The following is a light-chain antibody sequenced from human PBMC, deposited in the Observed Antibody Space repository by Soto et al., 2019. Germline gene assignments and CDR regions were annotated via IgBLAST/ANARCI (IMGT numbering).Light chain of an antibody. Sequence: HSVLTQPPSASGTPGQRVTIFCSGSDSNIRTNAVNWYHQLPGTAPKLLIYDNNLRPSGVPDRFSGSKSGTSASLAISGLQAEDEADYYCAAWDGSLNGVVFGGGTKVTVL. CDR2: DNN. V-gene: IGLV1-44*01. J-gene: IGLJ2*01. CDR1: DSNIRTNA. CDR3: AAWDGSLNGVV.